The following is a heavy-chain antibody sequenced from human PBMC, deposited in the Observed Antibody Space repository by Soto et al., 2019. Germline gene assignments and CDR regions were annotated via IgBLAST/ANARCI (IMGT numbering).Heavy chain of an antibody. CDR2: ISSSSSYI. Sequence: EVQLVESGGGLVKPGGSLRLSCAASGFTFSSYSMNWVRQAPGKGLEWVSSISSSSSYIYYADSVKGRFTISRDNAKNSVYLQMNSLRAEDTAVYYCAGGRAEDESDYYYGMDVWGQGTTVTVSS. CDR1: GFTFSSYS. V-gene: IGHV3-21*01. CDR3: AGGRAEDESDYYYGMDV. D-gene: IGHD2-15*01. J-gene: IGHJ6*02.